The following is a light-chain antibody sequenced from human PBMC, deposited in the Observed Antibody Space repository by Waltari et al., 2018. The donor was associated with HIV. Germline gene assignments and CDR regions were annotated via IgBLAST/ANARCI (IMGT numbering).Light chain of an antibody. CDR3: QSYDSSLGGSGV. J-gene: IGLJ3*02. V-gene: IGLV1-40*01. CDR1: SSNIGAGYD. Sequence: QSVLTQPPSVSGAPGQRVTISCTGSSSNIGAGYDVHWYQQLPGTAPKLLIYGNSIRPSGVPDRFSGSKSGTSASLAITGLQAEDEADYYCQSYDSSLGGSGVFGGGTKLTVL. CDR2: GNS.